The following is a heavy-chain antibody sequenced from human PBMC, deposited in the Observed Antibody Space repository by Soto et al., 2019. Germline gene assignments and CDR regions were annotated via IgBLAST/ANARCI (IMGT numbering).Heavy chain of an antibody. V-gene: IGHV1-18*01. D-gene: IGHD3-10*01. J-gene: IGHJ6*03. CDR2: ISAYNGNT. Sequence: GASVKVSCKASGYTFTSYGISWVRQAPGQGLEWMGWISAYNGNTNYAQKLQGRVTMTTDTSTSTAYMELRSLRSDDTAVYYCARARPITMVRGYYMDVWGKETTVTVSS. CDR3: ARARPITMVRGYYMDV. CDR1: GYTFTSYG.